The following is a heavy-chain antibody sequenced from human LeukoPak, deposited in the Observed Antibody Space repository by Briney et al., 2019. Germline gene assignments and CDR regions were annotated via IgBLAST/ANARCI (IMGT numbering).Heavy chain of an antibody. CDR1: GGSFSGYY. V-gene: IGHV4-34*01. J-gene: IGHJ6*02. D-gene: IGHD2-15*01. CDR3: ARGFGGSFYTHFYYGLDV. Sequence: SEALSLTCAVYGGSFSGYYWSWIRQPPGKGLEWIGEINHSGSTNYNPSLKSRVTISVDTSKNQFSLNLRSVTAADTAVYYCARGFGGSFYTHFYYGLDVWGQGTTVIVSS. CDR2: INHSGST.